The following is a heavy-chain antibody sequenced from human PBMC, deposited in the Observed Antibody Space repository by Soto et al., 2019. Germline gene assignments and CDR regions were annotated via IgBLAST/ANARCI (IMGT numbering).Heavy chain of an antibody. D-gene: IGHD4-17*01. J-gene: IGHJ4*02. CDR1: GFTFSSYA. CDR3: AKPGLTTVTRPEYYFDY. V-gene: IGHV3-23*01. Sequence: RLSCAASGFTFSSYAMSWVRQAPGKGLEWVSAISGSGGSTYYADSVKGRFTVSRDNSKNTLYLQMNSLRAEDTAVYYCAKPGLTTVTRPEYYFDYWGQGTLVTVSS. CDR2: ISGSGGST.